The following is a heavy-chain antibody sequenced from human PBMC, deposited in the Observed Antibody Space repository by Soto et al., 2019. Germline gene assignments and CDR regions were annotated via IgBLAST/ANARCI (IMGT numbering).Heavy chain of an antibody. J-gene: IGHJ5*02. D-gene: IGHD2-2*01. Sequence: GASVKVSCKASGGTFSSYAISWVRQAPGQGLEWMGGIIPIFGTANYAQKFQGRVTITADESTSTAYMELSSLRSEDTAVYYCAGGGYCSSTSCHRWFDPWGQGTLVTVSS. V-gene: IGHV1-69*13. CDR3: AGGGYCSSTSCHRWFDP. CDR2: IIPIFGTA. CDR1: GGTFSSYA.